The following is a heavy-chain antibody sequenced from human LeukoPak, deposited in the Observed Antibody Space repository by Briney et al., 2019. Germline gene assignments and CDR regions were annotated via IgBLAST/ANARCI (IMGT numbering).Heavy chain of an antibody. D-gene: IGHD5-12*01. V-gene: IGHV4-38-2*02. J-gene: IGHJ3*02. CDR2: IYHSGST. CDR3: ARSCRILDIVATIRARLGGNGFDI. CDR1: GYSISSGYY. Sequence: SETLSLTCTVSGYSISSGYYWGWIRQPPGKGLEWIGSIYHSGSTYYNPSLKGRVTISVDTSKNQFSLKLSSVTAADTAVYYCARSCRILDIVATIRARLGGNGFDIWGQGTMVTVSS.